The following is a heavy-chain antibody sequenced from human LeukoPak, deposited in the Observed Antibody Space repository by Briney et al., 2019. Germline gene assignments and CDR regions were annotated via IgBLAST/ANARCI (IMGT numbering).Heavy chain of an antibody. D-gene: IGHD1-1*01. Sequence: ASVKVSCKASGYTFTSYGISWVRQAPGQGLEWTGWISAYNGNTNYAQKLQGRVTMTTDTSTSTAYMELRSLRSDDTAVYYCARDGYNWNTRDYGMDVWGQGTTVTVSS. CDR3: ARDGYNWNTRDYGMDV. CDR1: GYTFTSYG. CDR2: ISAYNGNT. V-gene: IGHV1-18*01. J-gene: IGHJ6*02.